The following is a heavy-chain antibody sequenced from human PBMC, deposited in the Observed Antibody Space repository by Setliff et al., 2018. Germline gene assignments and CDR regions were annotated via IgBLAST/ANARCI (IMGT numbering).Heavy chain of an antibody. CDR2: INHSGST. CDR1: GGTFSYYY. J-gene: IGHJ4*02. CDR3: ARGRNVAARLLDS. Sequence: SETLSLTCAAYGGTFSYYYWTWIRQPLGKGLEWIGEINHSGSTNFNSSLKNRVTIAVDTSKNRLSLRLSSVTAADTAVYYCARGRNVAARLLDSWGQGTLVTVSS. V-gene: IGHV4-34*01. D-gene: IGHD6-6*01.